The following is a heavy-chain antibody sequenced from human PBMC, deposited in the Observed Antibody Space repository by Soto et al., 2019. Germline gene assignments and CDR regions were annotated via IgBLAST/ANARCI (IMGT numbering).Heavy chain of an antibody. Sequence: GGALRLHGAASGFSFSSYAMSWVRHAPGKWLDWVSAISGSGGSTYYADSVKGRFNIYRDNSKNTLYLQMNSLRAEDTAVYYCAKPMGFSLVEMATITGLDYWGQGTLVTVSS. D-gene: IGHD5-12*01. CDR2: ISGSGGST. V-gene: IGHV3-23*01. CDR1: GFSFSSYA. CDR3: AKPMGFSLVEMATITGLDY. J-gene: IGHJ4*02.